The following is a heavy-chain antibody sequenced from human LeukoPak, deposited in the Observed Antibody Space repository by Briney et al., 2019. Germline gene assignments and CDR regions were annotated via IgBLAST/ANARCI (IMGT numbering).Heavy chain of an antibody. CDR2: MYYSGSP. CDR1: TDSISSHY. D-gene: IGHD5/OR15-5a*01. Sequence: SETLSLTCSVSTDSISSHYWSWIRQPPEKGLEWIGHMYYSGSPTYNPSLKSHVPISVDTSKNQFSLKVTSVTAADTAVYYCARSRVPISRDAFDVWGQGTMVTVSS. V-gene: IGHV4-59*11. J-gene: IGHJ3*01. CDR3: ARSRVPISRDAFDV.